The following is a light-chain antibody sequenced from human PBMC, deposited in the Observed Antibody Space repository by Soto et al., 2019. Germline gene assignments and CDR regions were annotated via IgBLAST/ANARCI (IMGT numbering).Light chain of an antibody. J-gene: IGLJ1*01. CDR1: SSDVGTYNY. Sequence: SALTQPASVSGSPGQSITLSCTGTSSDVGTYNYVSWYQQHPGKAPKLMISQVSNRPSGVSNRFSGSKSGNTASLTISGLQAEDEADYYCSSYTISSTYVFGTGTKLTVL. V-gene: IGLV2-14*01. CDR2: QVS. CDR3: SSYTISSTYV.